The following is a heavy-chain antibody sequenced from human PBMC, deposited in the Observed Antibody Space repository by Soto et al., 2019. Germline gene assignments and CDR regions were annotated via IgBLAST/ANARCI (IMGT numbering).Heavy chain of an antibody. J-gene: IGHJ6*02. CDR1: GFSFDDYA. V-gene: IGHV3-9*01. Sequence: EVQVVESGGGLVQPGRSLRLSCAASGFSFDDYAMHWVRQAPGKGLGWVSGISWNSGTIGYADSVKGRFTISRDNAKNSLYLQKSSLRAEDTALYYCAKSTGGTANGMGVWGQGTTVTVSS. CDR3: AKSTGGTANGMGV. CDR2: ISWNSGTI. D-gene: IGHD2-8*02.